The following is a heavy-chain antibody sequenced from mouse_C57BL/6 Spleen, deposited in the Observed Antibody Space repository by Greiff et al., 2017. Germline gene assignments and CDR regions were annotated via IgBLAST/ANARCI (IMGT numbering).Heavy chain of an antibody. J-gene: IGHJ2*01. D-gene: IGHD1-1*01. V-gene: IGHV1-50*01. CDR2: IDPSDSYT. CDR1: GYTFTSYW. Sequence: QVQLQQPGAELVKPGASVKLSCKASGYTFTSYWMQWVKQRPGQGLEWIGEIDPSDSYTNYNQKFKGKATFTVDTSSSTAYMQLSSLTSEDSAVYYWARRDYDGRSLFDDWGKGTTLTVSS. CDR3: ARRDYDGRSLFDD.